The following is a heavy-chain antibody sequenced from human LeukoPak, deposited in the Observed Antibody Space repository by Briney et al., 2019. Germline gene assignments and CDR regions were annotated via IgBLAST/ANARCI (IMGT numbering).Heavy chain of an antibody. CDR2: IYHSGST. J-gene: IGHJ3*02. D-gene: IGHD3-10*01. V-gene: IGHV4-4*02. CDR3: ARDSSSGDTFDI. CDR1: GDSNSSTYW. Sequence: SETLSLTCTVSGDSNSSTYWWSWVRQPPGKGLEWIGEIYHSGSTNYNPSLKSRVTISVDKSKNQFSLKLSSVTAADTAVYYCARDSSSGDTFDIWGQGTMVTVSS.